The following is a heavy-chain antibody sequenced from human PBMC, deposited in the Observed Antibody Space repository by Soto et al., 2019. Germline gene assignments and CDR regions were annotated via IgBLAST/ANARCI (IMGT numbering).Heavy chain of an antibody. J-gene: IGHJ6*02. Sequence: QVQLVQSGAEVKKPGSSVKVSCKASGGTFSSYAISWVRQAPGQGLEWMGGIIPTFGTANYAQKFQGRVTIXXVXSXXTAYMELSSLRSEDTAVYYCARTYGGNSDYYGMDVWGQGTTVTVSS. CDR2: IIPTFGTA. CDR3: ARTYGGNSDYYGMDV. CDR1: GGTFSSYA. V-gene: IGHV1-69*12. D-gene: IGHD4-17*01.